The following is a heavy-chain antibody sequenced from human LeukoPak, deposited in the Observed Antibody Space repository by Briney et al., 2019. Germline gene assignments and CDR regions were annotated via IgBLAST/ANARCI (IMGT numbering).Heavy chain of an antibody. V-gene: IGHV3-23*01. D-gene: IGHD1-26*01. Sequence: PGGSLRLSCAASGFTFSSYAMSWVRQAPGKGLEWVSAISGSGGSTYYADSVKGRFTISRDNSKNSLYLQMNSLRAEDTAVYYCARAIVGATKSYWGQGTLVTVSS. CDR1: GFTFSSYA. CDR3: ARAIVGATKSY. J-gene: IGHJ4*02. CDR2: ISGSGGST.